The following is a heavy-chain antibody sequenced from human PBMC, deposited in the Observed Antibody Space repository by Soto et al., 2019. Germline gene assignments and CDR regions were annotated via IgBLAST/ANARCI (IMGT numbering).Heavy chain of an antibody. J-gene: IGHJ4*02. V-gene: IGHV1-69*01. CDR3: AREGQLPGVSNYFDY. Sequence: QVQLVQSGAEVKKPGSSVKVSCKASGGTFSSYAISWVRQAPGQGLEWMGGIIPIFGTANYAQKFQGRVTITADESTSAADMELSSLRSEDTAVYYCAREGQLPGVSNYFDYWGQGTLVTVSS. CDR2: IIPIFGTA. CDR1: GGTFSSYA. D-gene: IGHD2-2*01.